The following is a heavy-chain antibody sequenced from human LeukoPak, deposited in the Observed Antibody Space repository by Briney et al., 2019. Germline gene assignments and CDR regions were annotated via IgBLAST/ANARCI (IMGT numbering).Heavy chain of an antibody. D-gene: IGHD6-19*01. J-gene: IGHJ4*02. Sequence: PGGSLRLSCAASGFTFSSYGMSWVRQAPGKGLEWVSAFSGSGGSTYYADSVKGRFTISRDNSKNTLYLQMNSLRAEDTAVYYCANQRAWLPYDYWGQGTLVTVSS. V-gene: IGHV3-23*01. CDR3: ANQRAWLPYDY. CDR1: GFTFSSYG. CDR2: FSGSGGST.